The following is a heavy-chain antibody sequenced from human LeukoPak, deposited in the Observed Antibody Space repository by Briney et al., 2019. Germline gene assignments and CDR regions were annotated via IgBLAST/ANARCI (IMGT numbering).Heavy chain of an antibody. CDR3: ARDGGYNPFDY. CDR2: ISPYNGNT. D-gene: IGHD5-24*01. J-gene: IGHJ4*02. Sequence: ASVKVSCKASGYTFVNHVINWVRQAPGQGLEWMGWISPYNGNTNYAQTLQGRVAMTIDTSTTTAYMELRSLRSDDAAVYYCARDGGYNPFDYWGQGTLVTVSS. V-gene: IGHV1-18*01. CDR1: GYTFVNHV.